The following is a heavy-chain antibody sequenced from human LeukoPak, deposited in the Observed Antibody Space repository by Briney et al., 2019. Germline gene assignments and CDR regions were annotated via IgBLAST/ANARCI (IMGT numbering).Heavy chain of an antibody. D-gene: IGHD3-22*01. J-gene: IGHJ4*02. CDR2: IYYSGST. Sequence: PSETLSLTCTVSGGSISSGGYYWGWIRQPPGKGLEWIGSIYYSGSTYYNPSLKSRVTISVDTSKNQFSLKLSSVTAADTAVYYCARAYYYDSSGYYYPFDYWGQGTLVTVSS. CDR3: ARAYYYDSSGYYYPFDY. V-gene: IGHV4-39*07. CDR1: GGSISSGGYY.